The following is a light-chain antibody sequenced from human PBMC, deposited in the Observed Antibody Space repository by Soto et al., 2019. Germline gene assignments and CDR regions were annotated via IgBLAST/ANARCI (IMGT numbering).Light chain of an antibody. J-gene: IGKJ4*01. CDR1: QSVSIS. CDR3: LQRSTWPLT. V-gene: IGKV3-11*01. Sequence: EIVLPQSPATLSLSPGERATLSCRASQSVSISLARYQQKPGQAPRLLIYDASKRATGIPTTFSGSGSGTDFTLTISSLEPEDFAVYYCLQRSTWPLTLGGGTKVESK. CDR2: DAS.